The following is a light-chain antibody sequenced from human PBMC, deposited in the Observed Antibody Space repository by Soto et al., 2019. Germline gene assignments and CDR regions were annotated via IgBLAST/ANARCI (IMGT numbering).Light chain of an antibody. Sequence: DIVMTHSPDSLAVSLGERATINCKSSQSVLYSPNNENYLAWYQQRPGKAPKLLIYDVSSLQSGVPSRFSGSGSGTEFTLTISSLQPDDFATYYCQQYNSYPLTFGGGTKVDIK. CDR1: QSVLYSPNNENY. CDR2: DVS. V-gene: IGKV4-1*01. CDR3: QQYNSYPLT. J-gene: IGKJ4*01.